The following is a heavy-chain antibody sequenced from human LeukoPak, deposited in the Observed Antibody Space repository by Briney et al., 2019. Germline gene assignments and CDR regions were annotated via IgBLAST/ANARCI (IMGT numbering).Heavy chain of an antibody. D-gene: IGHD3-10*01. Sequence: ESSQTLSLTCTVSGGSISSGDYYWSWIRQPPGKGLEWIGYIYYSGSTYYNPSLKSRVTLSVDTPKNQFSLKLSSVTAADTAVYYCARDYYGSGKYYYYGMDVWGKGTTVTVSS. CDR3: ARDYYGSGKYYYYGMDV. CDR2: IYYSGST. CDR1: GGSISSGDYY. J-gene: IGHJ6*04. V-gene: IGHV4-30-4*01.